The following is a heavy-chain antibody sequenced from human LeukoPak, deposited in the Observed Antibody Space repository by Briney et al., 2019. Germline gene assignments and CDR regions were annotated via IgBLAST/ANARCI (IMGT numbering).Heavy chain of an antibody. Sequence: SETLPLTCTVSGGSISSHSWGWIRQSPGKGLEWIGSIYYSGKTYYNPSVKSRVTMSADTSKNQFSLNLSSVTAADTAVYYCARLPLSMSGYPPDYWGQGTLVTVSS. CDR2: IYYSGKT. J-gene: IGHJ4*02. V-gene: IGHV4-39*01. CDR3: ARLPLSMSGYPPDY. CDR1: GGSISSHS. D-gene: IGHD3-3*01.